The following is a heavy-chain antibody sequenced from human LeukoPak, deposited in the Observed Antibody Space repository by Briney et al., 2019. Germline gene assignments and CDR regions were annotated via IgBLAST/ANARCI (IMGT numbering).Heavy chain of an antibody. D-gene: IGHD2-2*01. CDR3: ARGNVVVPAAPADYYYYYMDV. CDR1: GYTFTSYD. J-gene: IGHJ6*03. Sequence: ASVKVSCKASGYTFTSYDINWVRQATGQGLEWMGWMNPNSGNTGYAQKFQGRVTMTRNTSISTAYMELSSPRSEDTAVYYCARGNVVVPAAPADYYYYYMDVWGKGTTVTVSS. V-gene: IGHV1-8*01. CDR2: MNPNSGNT.